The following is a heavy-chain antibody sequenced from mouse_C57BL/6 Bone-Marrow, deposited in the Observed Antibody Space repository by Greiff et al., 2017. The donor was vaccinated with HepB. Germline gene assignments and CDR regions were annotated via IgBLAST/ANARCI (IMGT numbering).Heavy chain of an antibody. CDR1: GYTFTSYW. J-gene: IGHJ2*01. CDR2: IYPGSGST. D-gene: IGHD2-4*01. Sequence: QVQLQQSGAELVKPGASVKMSCKASGYTFTSYWITWVKQRPGQGLEWIGDIYPGSGSTNYNEKFKSKATLTVDTSSSTAYMQLSSLTSEDSAVYYCARWGYGLRRVDYWGQGTTLTVSS. V-gene: IGHV1-55*01. CDR3: ARWGYGLRRVDY.